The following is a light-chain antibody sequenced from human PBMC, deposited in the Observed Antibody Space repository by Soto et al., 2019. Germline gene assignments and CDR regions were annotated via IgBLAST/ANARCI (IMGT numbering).Light chain of an antibody. CDR3: SSYTSRSTPV. CDR2: EVS. V-gene: IGLV2-14*01. J-gene: IGLJ2*01. Sequence: QSALTQPASVSGSPGQSITISCTGTSSDVGTYKYVSWYQQLPGKAPKLMIYEVSNRPSGVSNRFSGSKSGNTASLTISELQAEDEAVYYCSSYTSRSTPVFGGGTKLTVL. CDR1: SSDVGTYKY.